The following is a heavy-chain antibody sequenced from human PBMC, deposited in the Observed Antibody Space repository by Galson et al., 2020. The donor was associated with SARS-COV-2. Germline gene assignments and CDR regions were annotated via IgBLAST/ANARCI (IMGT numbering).Heavy chain of an antibody. CDR3: ARGTPSGTYDY. J-gene: IGHJ4*02. Sequence: SETLSLTCTVSGGSISRYYWSWIRQPAPEGLEWLGRVYSSGSTHYNPSLKSRVTMSVDTSKNQFSLKVSSVTAADTAVYYCARGTPSGTYDYWGQGTLVTVSS. D-gene: IGHD1-26*01. CDR1: GGSISRYY. V-gene: IGHV4-4*07. CDR2: VYSSGST.